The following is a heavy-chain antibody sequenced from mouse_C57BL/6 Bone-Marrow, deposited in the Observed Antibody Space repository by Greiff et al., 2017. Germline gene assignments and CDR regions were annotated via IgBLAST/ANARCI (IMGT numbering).Heavy chain of an antibody. Sequence: VQLQQPGAELVKPGASVKMSCKASGYTFTSYWITWVKQRPGQGLEWIGDIYPGSGSTNYNEKFKCKATLTVDTSSSTAYMQLSSLTSEDSAVYDCASHYYSSYWCFDVWGTGTTVTVSS. J-gene: IGHJ1*03. CDR2: IYPGSGST. CDR3: ASHYYSSYWCFDV. V-gene: IGHV1-55*01. D-gene: IGHD2-5*01. CDR1: GYTFTSYW.